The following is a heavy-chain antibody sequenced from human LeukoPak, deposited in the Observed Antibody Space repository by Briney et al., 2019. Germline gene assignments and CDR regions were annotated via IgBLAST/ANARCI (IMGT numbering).Heavy chain of an antibody. Sequence: PGGSLRLSCAASGFSFRSHGMNWVRQAPGKGLEWVSYITSSGNSINYADSVKGRFPISRDNAKNSLYLQMNSLRVEDTAVYYCARDVATSGWATFYWGPGTLVTVSS. CDR2: ITSSGNSI. V-gene: IGHV3-48*01. J-gene: IGHJ4*02. D-gene: IGHD6-19*01. CDR1: GFSFRSHG. CDR3: ARDVATSGWATFY.